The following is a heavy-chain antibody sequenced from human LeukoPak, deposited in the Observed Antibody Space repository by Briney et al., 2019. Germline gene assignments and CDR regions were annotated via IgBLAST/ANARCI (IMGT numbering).Heavy chain of an antibody. J-gene: IGHJ4*02. CDR2: IYSGGST. V-gene: IGHV3-53*01. Sequence: GGSLRLSCAASGVTLSTYAMSWARQAPGKGLEWVSVIYSGGSTYYADSVKGRFTISRDNSKNTLYLQMNSLRAEDTAVYYCARGIGIGTMVRGVIIPPDYWGQGTLVTVSS. CDR1: GVTLSTYA. CDR3: ARGIGIGTMVRGVIIPPDY. D-gene: IGHD3-10*01.